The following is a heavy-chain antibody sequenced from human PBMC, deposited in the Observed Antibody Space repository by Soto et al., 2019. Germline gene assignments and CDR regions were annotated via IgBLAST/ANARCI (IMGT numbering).Heavy chain of an antibody. Sequence: SGEGCWKASGGPFSSYAISLVRQAPGQGLEWMGGIIPIFGTANYAQKFQGRVTITADEPTSTAYMELSSLRSEDTAVYYCARDYYDSSGYYNWFDPWGQGTLVTVSS. CDR2: IIPIFGTA. J-gene: IGHJ5*02. CDR3: ARDYYDSSGYYNWFDP. V-gene: IGHV1-69*13. D-gene: IGHD3-22*01. CDR1: GGPFSSYA.